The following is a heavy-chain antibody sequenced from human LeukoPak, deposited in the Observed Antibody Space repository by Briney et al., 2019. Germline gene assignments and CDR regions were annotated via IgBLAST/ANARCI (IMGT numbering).Heavy chain of an antibody. J-gene: IGHJ6*02. CDR1: GGTFSSYT. CDR3: ARVPRATYYYYGMDV. Sequence: ASVKVSCKASGGTFSSYTISWVRQAPGQGLEWMGRIIPILGIANYAQKFQGRVTITADKSTSTAYMELSSLRSEDTAVYYCARVPRATYYYYGMDVWGQGTTVTVSS. CDR2: IIPILGIA. V-gene: IGHV1-69*02.